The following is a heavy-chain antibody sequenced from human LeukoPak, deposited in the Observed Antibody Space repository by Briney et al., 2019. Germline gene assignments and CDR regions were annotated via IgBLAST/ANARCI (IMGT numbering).Heavy chain of an antibody. CDR1: EFTVSRNY. CDR2: IFSNGDT. V-gene: IGHV3-53*01. J-gene: IGHJ4*02. Sequence: QPGGSLRLSCTASEFTVSRNYMLWVRQAPGKGLEWVSPIFSNGDTHYADSVKGRFTISRDTSKNTVSLQMNSLRVEDTAMYYCTGDRMNYWGQGTLVTVSS. CDR3: TGDRMNY.